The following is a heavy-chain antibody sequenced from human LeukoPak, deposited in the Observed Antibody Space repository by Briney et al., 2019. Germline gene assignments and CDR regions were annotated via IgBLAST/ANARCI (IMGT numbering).Heavy chain of an antibody. CDR3: TREPNDYGDNGRHY. CDR1: GFTFSSYE. V-gene: IGHV3-48*03. Sequence: PGGSLRLSCAASGFTFSSYEMNWVRQAPGKGLEWVAYLSNSGSSVYYAASVKGRFTISRDNANNSLFLQMNSLRVDDTALYYCTREPNDYGDNGRHYWGQGTLVTVSS. CDR2: LSNSGSSV. J-gene: IGHJ4*02. D-gene: IGHD4-17*01.